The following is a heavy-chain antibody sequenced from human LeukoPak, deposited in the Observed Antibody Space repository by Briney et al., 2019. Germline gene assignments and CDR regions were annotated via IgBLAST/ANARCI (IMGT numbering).Heavy chain of an antibody. V-gene: IGHV5-51*01. CDR3: ARRGLYSDSYFGR. D-gene: IGHD2-21*02. CDR1: GYNFDSYW. Sequence: GESLKISCKGSGYNFDSYWIGWVRQMPGGRLEWMGIVHPGDSDTRYGPSFQGQVTISADKSINSAYLQWSSLKASDTAMYYCARRGLYSDSYFGRWGQGTLVTVSS. CDR2: VHPGDSDT. J-gene: IGHJ4*02.